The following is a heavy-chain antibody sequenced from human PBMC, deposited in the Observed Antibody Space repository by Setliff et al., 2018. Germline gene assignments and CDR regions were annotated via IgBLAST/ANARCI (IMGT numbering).Heavy chain of an antibody. Sequence: SETLSLTCTVSGGSISSSSYYWGWIRQPAGKGLEWIGHINRRGSTNFSPSLKSRVTISLDTSKNQFSLNLTSVTAEDTAVYYCARMSGFQYIDVWDKGTTVTVSS. CDR1: GGSISSSSYY. CDR3: ARMSGFQYIDV. V-gene: IGHV4-61*09. D-gene: IGHD3-3*01. CDR2: INRRGST. J-gene: IGHJ6*03.